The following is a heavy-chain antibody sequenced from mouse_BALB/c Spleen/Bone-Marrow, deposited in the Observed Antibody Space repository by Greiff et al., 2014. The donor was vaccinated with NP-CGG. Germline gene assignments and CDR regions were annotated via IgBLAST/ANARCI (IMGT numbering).Heavy chain of an antibody. CDR3: ARGIFLYGNLLLDY. J-gene: IGHJ4*01. Sequence: EVQLQQSGAELVKPGASVKLSCTASGFNIKDTYMHWVKQRPEQGLEWIGRIDPANGNTKYDPKFQGKATITADTSSNTAYLQLSSLTSEDTAVYYCARGIFLYGNLLLDYWGQGTSVTVSS. D-gene: IGHD2-10*02. CDR1: GFNIKDTY. CDR2: IDPANGNT. V-gene: IGHV14-3*02.